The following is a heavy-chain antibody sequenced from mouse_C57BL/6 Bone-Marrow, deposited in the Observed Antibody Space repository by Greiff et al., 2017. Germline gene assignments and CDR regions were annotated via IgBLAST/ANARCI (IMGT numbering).Heavy chain of an antibody. CDR3: AREGIYYDYLWVAY. V-gene: IGHV1-18*01. J-gene: IGHJ3*01. CDR2: IDPNSGGT. CDR1: GYTFTDYN. D-gene: IGHD2-4*01. Sequence: EVQLQQSGPELVKPGASVKIPCKASGYTFTDYNMDWVKQSHGKSLEWIGRIDPNSGGTKYNEKFKSKATLTVDKPSSTAYMQLSSLTSEDSAVYYCAREGIYYDYLWVAYWGQGTLVTVSA.